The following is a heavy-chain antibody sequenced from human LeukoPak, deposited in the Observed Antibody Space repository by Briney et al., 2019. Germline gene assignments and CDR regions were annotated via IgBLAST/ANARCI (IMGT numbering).Heavy chain of an antibody. CDR2: IMGSGETT. V-gene: IGHV3-23*01. J-gene: IGHJ5*02. CDR1: GFTFSSYA. CDR3: AKAPSWGSTVTTHKGTFDP. D-gene: IGHD4-17*01. Sequence: ETGGSLRLSCAASGFTFSSYAMSWVRQAPGKGLEWVSLIMGSGETTHYADSVEGRFTISRDNSKNTLYLQMNSLRAEDTAVYYCAKAPSWGSTVTTHKGTFDPWGQGTLVTVSS.